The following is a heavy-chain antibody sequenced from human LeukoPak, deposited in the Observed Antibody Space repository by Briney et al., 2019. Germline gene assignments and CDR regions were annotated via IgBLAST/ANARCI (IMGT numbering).Heavy chain of an antibody. D-gene: IGHD7-27*01. J-gene: IGHJ4*02. CDR2: MGPNNGNR. CDR3: ASNPPRTGDFNS. Sequence: ASVKVSCKTSGYTCTNYDINWVRQATGQGLEWLGWMGPNNGNRGYAHKFQGRVTMTRDTSINTAYMELSSLRSEDTAVYYCASNPPRTGDFNSWGQGALVTVSS. CDR1: GYTCTNYD. V-gene: IGHV1-8*01.